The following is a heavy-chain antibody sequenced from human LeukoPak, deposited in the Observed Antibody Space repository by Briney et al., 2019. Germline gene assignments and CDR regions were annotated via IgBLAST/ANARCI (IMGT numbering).Heavy chain of an antibody. Sequence: SGGSLRLSCAASGFTFSSYAMSWVRQAPGKGLEWVSAISGSGGSTYYADSVKGRFTISRDNSKNTLYLQMNSLRAEDTAVYYCAKDPLLGYCSSTSCYGVDYWGQGTLVTVSS. CDR1: GFTFSSYA. CDR2: ISGSGGST. CDR3: AKDPLLGYCSSTSCYGVDY. V-gene: IGHV3-23*01. J-gene: IGHJ4*02. D-gene: IGHD2-2*01.